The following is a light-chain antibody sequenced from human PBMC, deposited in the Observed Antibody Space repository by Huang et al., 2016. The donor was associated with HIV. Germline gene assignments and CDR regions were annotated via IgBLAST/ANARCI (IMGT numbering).Light chain of an antibody. V-gene: IGKV1-17*03. CDR1: QDISNY. CDR3: LQHYTYPWT. J-gene: IGKJ1*01. Sequence: DIQMTQSPSAMSASVGDRVTLTCRASQDISNYLAWLQQKPGKGPKRLIYAASNLQTGVPSRFSGSGSGAEVTLTISSLQPDDFASYYCLQHYTYPWTFGQGTKVEIK. CDR2: AAS.